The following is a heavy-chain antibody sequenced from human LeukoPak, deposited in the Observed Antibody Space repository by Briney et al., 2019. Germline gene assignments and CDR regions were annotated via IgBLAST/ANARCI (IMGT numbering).Heavy chain of an antibody. J-gene: IGHJ5*02. V-gene: IGHV4-34*01. CDR2: INHSGST. CDR3: ARVRIMAKYYYDSSGYKSHDP. Sequence: SETLSLTCAVYGGSFSGCYWSWIRQPPGKGLEWIGEINHSGSTNYNPSLKSRVTISVDTSKNQFSLKLSSVTAADTAVYYCARVRIMAKYYYDSSGYKSHDPWGQGTLVTVSS. CDR1: GGSFSGCY. D-gene: IGHD3-22*01.